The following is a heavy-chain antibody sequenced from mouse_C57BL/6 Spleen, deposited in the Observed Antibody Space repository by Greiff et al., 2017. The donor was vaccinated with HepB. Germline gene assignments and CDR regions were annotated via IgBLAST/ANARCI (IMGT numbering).Heavy chain of an antibody. CDR3: ARSYGSSSYYYAMDY. Sequence: EVQLQQSGAELVKPGASVKLSCTASGFNIKDYYMHWVKQRTEQGLEWIGRIDPEDGETKYAPKFQGEATITADTSSNTAYLQLSSLTSEDTAVYYCARSYGSSSYYYAMDYWGQGTSVTVSS. V-gene: IGHV14-2*01. D-gene: IGHD1-1*01. CDR2: IDPEDGET. J-gene: IGHJ4*01. CDR1: GFNIKDYY.